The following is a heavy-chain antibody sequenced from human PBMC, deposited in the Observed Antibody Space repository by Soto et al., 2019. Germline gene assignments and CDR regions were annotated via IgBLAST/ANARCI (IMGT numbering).Heavy chain of an antibody. CDR3: ARGHCSSTSCYWFDY. J-gene: IGHJ4*02. Sequence: QVQLVESGGGVVQPGRSLRLSCEASGFTFSSYGMHWVRQAPGKGLEWVAVIWSDGSNTYYADSVKGRFTISRDNSKNTLYLQMNSLRAEDTAVYYCARGHCSSTSCYWFDYWGQGTLVTVSS. V-gene: IGHV3-33*01. D-gene: IGHD2-2*01. CDR1: GFTFSSYG. CDR2: IWSDGSNT.